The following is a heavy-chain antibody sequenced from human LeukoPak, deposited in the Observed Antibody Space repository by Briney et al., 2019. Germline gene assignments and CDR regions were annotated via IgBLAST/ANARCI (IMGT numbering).Heavy chain of an antibody. D-gene: IGHD1-26*01. CDR2: VYSGGGT. CDR3: ARTYPTYGGSSRGLDY. Sequence: GGSLRLSCAASGLTVSTNYMYWVRQAPGRGLEWVSVVYSGGGTYYADSVKGRFTISRDNSKNRLYLQMNSLKAEDTAVYYCARTYPTYGGSSRGLDYWGQGTLVTVSS. V-gene: IGHV3-53*01. J-gene: IGHJ4*02. CDR1: GLTVSTNY.